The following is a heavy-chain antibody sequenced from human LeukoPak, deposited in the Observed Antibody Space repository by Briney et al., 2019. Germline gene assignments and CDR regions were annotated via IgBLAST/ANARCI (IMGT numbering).Heavy chain of an antibody. CDR1: GGSISSSSYY. J-gene: IGHJ4*02. CDR2: IYYSGST. D-gene: IGHD3-3*01. Sequence: SETLSLTCTVSGGSISSSSYYWGWIRQPPGQGLEWIGSIYYSGSTYYNPSLKSRVTISVDTSKNQFSLKLSSVTAADTAVYYCARSIFGVVIEDYWGQGTLVTVSS. V-gene: IGHV4-39*01. CDR3: ARSIFGVVIEDY.